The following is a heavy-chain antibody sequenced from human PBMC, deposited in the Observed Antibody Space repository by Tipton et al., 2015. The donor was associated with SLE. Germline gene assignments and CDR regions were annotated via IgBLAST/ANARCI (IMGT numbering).Heavy chain of an antibody. CDR2: ISYSGST. V-gene: IGHV4-59*11. CDR3: ARGGYSSGWYGDYFVY. D-gene: IGHD6-19*01. Sequence: QVQLVQSGGDLIQPGRSLRLSCTVSGGTISDHYWSWIRQPPGKGLEWIGYISYSGSTNYSHSLKSRVTISLDTSKTQFSLNLRSVTAADTAIYYRARGGYSSGWYGDYFVYCGQGTLVTVSS. CDR1: GGTISDHY. J-gene: IGHJ4*02.